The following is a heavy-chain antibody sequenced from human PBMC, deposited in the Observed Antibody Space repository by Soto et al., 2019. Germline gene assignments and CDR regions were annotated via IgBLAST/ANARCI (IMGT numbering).Heavy chain of an antibody. CDR3: ATSPLYYYDSSGYFDY. CDR1: GYTLTELS. J-gene: IGHJ4*02. CDR2: FDPEDGET. D-gene: IGHD3-22*01. Sequence: ASVKLSCTVCGYTLTELSMHWVRQAPGKGLEWMGGFDPEDGETIYAQKFQGRVTMTEDTSTDTAYMELSSLRSEDTAVYYCATSPLYYYDSSGYFDYWGQGTLVTVSS. V-gene: IGHV1-24*01.